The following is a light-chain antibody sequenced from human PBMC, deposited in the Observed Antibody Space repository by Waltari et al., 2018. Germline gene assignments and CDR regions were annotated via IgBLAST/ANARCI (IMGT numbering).Light chain of an antibody. Sequence: PGERVSLSYRASQSAKTSLAWYQQTPGQAPRLLIYRASTRAAGVPDRFSGSGSGTEFTLTISSLQSEDSAIYYCQQYNIWPWTFGPGTNVDIK. CDR1: QSAKTS. V-gene: IGKV3D-15*01. J-gene: IGKJ1*01. CDR2: RAS. CDR3: QQYNIWPWT.